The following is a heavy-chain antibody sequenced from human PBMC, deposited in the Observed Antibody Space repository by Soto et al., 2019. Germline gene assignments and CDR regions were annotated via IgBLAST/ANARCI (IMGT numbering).Heavy chain of an antibody. J-gene: IGHJ6*02. CDR2: MNPNSGDT. CDR3: ARGGITVTTPYYDYYGMDV. CDR1: GYTFTRYD. D-gene: IGHD4-4*01. Sequence: QVQLVQSGAEVKKPGASVKVSCKASGYTFTRYDINWVRQATGQGLEWMGWMNPNSGDTGYAQKFQGRVTMTRSTSISTAYMELSSMRSEDTAVYYCARGGITVTTPYYDYYGMDVWGQGTTVTVSS. V-gene: IGHV1-8*01.